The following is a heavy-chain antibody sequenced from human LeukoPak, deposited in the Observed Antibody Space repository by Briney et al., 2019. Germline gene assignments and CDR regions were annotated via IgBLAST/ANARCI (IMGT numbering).Heavy chain of an antibody. CDR3: ARRYCTNGVCRYFDS. J-gene: IGHJ4*02. Sequence: KISCKGSGYSFTNYWIGWVRQMPGKGLEWMGIIYPGDSDTRYSPSFQGQVTISADKSTSTAYLQWSSLKASDTAMYYCARRYCTNGVCRYFDSWGQGTLVTVSS. CDR2: IYPGDSDT. D-gene: IGHD2-8*01. CDR1: GYSFTNYW. V-gene: IGHV5-51*01.